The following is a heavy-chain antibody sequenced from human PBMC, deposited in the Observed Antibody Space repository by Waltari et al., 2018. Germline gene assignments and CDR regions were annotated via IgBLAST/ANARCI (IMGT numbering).Heavy chain of an antibody. CDR3: AKDLPAGKYYYYYGMDV. V-gene: IGHV3-23*01. J-gene: IGHJ6*02. CDR1: GFTFSSYA. Sequence: EVQLLESGGGLVQPGGSLRLSCAASGFTFSSYAMSWVRQGPGKGLEWVSAISGRGGSTYYAESVKGRFTISRDNAKNTLYLQMNSLRAEDTAVYYCAKDLPAGKYYYYYGMDVWGQGTTVTVSS. CDR2: ISGRGGST. D-gene: IGHD2-2*01.